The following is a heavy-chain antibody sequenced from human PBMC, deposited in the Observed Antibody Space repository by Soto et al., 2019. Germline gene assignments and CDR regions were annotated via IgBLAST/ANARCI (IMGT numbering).Heavy chain of an antibody. CDR3: ARDRVSSSWYPVTFDY. V-gene: IGHV3-7*03. D-gene: IGHD6-13*01. CDR1: GFTFSSYW. Sequence: PGGSLRLSCAASGFTFSSYWMSWVRQAPGKGLEWVANIKQDGSEKYYVDSVKGRFTTSRDNAKNSLYLQMNSLRAEDTAVYYCARDRVSSSWYPVTFDYWGQGTLVTVSS. CDR2: IKQDGSEK. J-gene: IGHJ4*02.